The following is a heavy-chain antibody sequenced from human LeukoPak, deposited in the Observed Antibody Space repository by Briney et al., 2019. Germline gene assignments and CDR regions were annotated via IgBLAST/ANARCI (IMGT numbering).Heavy chain of an antibody. V-gene: IGHV3-23*01. CDR3: ARWPEGATPKFHY. CDR2: ISGSGGVT. D-gene: IGHD1-26*01. Sequence: GGSLRLSCAASGFTYSTYAMSWVRQAPGKGLEWVSTISGSGGVTYYPDSVRGRFTISRDNSKNTLHLQMDSLRVEDTAVYYCARWPEGATPKFHYWGQGTLVTVSS. CDR1: GFTYSTYA. J-gene: IGHJ4*02.